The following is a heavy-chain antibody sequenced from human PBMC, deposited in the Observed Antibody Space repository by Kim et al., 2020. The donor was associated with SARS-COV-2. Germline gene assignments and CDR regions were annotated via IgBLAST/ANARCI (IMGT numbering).Heavy chain of an antibody. CDR3: AKDFYGSGAAEYVRH. Sequence: DSGKGRFTISRDTSKNTLYLQMNSLRAEDTAVYYWAKDFYGSGAAEYVRHWGQGTLGTVSS. D-gene: IGHD3-10*01. J-gene: IGHJ1*01. V-gene: IGHV3-23*01.